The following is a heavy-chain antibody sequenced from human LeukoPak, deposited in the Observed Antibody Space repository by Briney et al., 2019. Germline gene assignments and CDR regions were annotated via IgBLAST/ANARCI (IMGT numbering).Heavy chain of an antibody. Sequence: GGSLRLSCAASGFTFSSYSMIWVRQAPGKGLEWVSYISTDSSNIYYADSVKGRFTISRDNAKNSLYLQMNSLRDEDTAVYYCARDVERTGGTYYYGSGSPRGWGQGTLVTVSS. V-gene: IGHV3-48*02. CDR3: ARDVERTGGTYYYGSGSPRG. CDR2: ISTDSSNI. CDR1: GFTFSSYS. J-gene: IGHJ4*02. D-gene: IGHD3-10*01.